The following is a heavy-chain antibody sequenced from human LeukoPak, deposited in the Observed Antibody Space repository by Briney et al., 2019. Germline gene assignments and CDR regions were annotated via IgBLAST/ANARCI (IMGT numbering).Heavy chain of an antibody. CDR3: ARDGRADSLFAY. D-gene: IGHD2-21*01. Sequence: SETLSLTCTVSGGSISSYYWSWIRQPPGKGLEWIGYIYYSGSTNYNPSLKSRVTISVDTSKNQFSLKLSSVTAADTAIYYCARDGRADSLFAYWGQGTLVTVSS. CDR1: GGSISSYY. CDR2: IYYSGST. V-gene: IGHV4-59*01. J-gene: IGHJ4*02.